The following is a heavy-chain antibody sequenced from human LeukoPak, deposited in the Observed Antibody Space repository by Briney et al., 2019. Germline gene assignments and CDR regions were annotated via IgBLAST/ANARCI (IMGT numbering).Heavy chain of an antibody. Sequence: PGGSLRLSCAASGFTFSTYWMSWVRQAPGKGLEGVANIEEDGSDKYYVDSVKGRFTISRDNAKNSLYLQINSLRVEDTAVYYCARDMVRGVFAVDYWGQGTLVTVSS. J-gene: IGHJ4*02. D-gene: IGHD3-10*01. CDR3: ARDMVRGVFAVDY. V-gene: IGHV3-7*04. CDR1: GFTFSTYW. CDR2: IEEDGSDK.